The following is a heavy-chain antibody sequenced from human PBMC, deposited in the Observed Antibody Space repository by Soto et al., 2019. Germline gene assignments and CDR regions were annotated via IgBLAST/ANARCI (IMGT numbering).Heavy chain of an antibody. CDR1: GGSISSGGYF. Sequence: SETLSLTCTVSGGSISSGGYFWTWIRQHPGKGLEWIGYIYYSGSTYYNPSLKSRVTISVDTSKNQFSLKLSSVTAADTAVYYCARGDAFGGVIAKDFDYWGQGTLVTVSS. V-gene: IGHV4-31*03. CDR3: ARGDAFGGVIAKDFDY. J-gene: IGHJ4*02. D-gene: IGHD3-16*02. CDR2: IYYSGST.